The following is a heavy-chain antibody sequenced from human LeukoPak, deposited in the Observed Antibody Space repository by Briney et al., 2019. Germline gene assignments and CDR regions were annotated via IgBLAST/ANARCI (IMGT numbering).Heavy chain of an antibody. J-gene: IGHJ5*02. Sequence: SGGSLRLSCAASGFTFSSYAMSWVRQAPGKGLEWVSTISGSGGSTYYADSVKGRVIISRDNSKNTLYLQMNSLRAEDTAVYYCAKDFGWFDPWGQGTLVTVSS. CDR3: AKDFGWFDP. CDR1: GFTFSSYA. D-gene: IGHD3-10*01. CDR2: ISGSGGST. V-gene: IGHV3-23*01.